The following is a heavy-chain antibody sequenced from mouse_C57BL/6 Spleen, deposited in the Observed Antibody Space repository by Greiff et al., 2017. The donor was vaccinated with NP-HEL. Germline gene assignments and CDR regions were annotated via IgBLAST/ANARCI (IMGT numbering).Heavy chain of an antibody. Sequence: QVQLQQSGAELVRPGASVTLSCKASGYTFTDYEMHWVKQTPVHGLEWIGAIDPETGGTAYNQKFKGKAILTADKSSSTAYMELRSLTSEDSAVYYCTRQRTAQAMDYWGQGTSVTVSS. CDR3: TRQRTAQAMDY. J-gene: IGHJ4*01. D-gene: IGHD3-2*02. CDR2: IDPETGGT. CDR1: GYTFTDYE. V-gene: IGHV1-15*01.